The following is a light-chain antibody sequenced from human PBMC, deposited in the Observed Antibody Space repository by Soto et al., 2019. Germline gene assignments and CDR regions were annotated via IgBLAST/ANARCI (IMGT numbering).Light chain of an antibody. CDR2: GVT. V-gene: IGLV2-14*01. CDR1: SSDVGAYNY. J-gene: IGLJ1*01. Sequence: TQPASVSGSPGQSITISCTGTSSDVGAYNYVSWYQQYPGKAPKLMIYGVTNRPSGVSNRFSGSKTGNTASLTISGLQAEDEADYYCFSHRGGDSHVFGTGTKVTVL. CDR3: FSHRGGDSHV.